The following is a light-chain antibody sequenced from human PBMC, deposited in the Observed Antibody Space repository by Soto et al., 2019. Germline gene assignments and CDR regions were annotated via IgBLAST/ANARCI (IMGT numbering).Light chain of an antibody. V-gene: IGKV3-15*01. CDR3: QQYNNWPPS. J-gene: IGKJ1*01. CDR1: QSVSSN. Sequence: EKVMTQSPATLSVSPGEKATPSGRASQSVSSNLAWYQQKPGQAPRLLIYGASTRATGIPARFSGSGSGTEFTLTISSLQSEDFAVYYCQQYNNWPPSFGQGTKVEIK. CDR2: GAS.